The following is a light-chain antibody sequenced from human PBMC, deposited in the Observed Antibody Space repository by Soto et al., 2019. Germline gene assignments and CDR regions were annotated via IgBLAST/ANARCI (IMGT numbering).Light chain of an antibody. Sequence: ENVLTQSPGTLSLSPGEEATLSCRASQSVNNNYLAWYQQIPGQPPRLLIYGASSRATGIPDRFSGRGSGTDFTLTIARLEPEDFAVYYCQQRSNWPPWTFGQGTKVDIK. J-gene: IGKJ1*01. V-gene: IGKV3D-20*02. CDR3: QQRSNWPPWT. CDR1: QSVNNNY. CDR2: GAS.